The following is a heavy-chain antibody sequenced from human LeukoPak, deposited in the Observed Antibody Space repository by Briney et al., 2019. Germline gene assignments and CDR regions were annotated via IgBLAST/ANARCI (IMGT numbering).Heavy chain of an antibody. CDR2: TSYGGST. CDR1: GDSISNRRYY. J-gene: IGHJ4*02. Sequence: ASETLSLTCTVSGDSISNRRYYWGWIRQPPGKGMEWIGSTSYGGSTYYNPSLQSRVTISVDTSKNQFSLKLSSVTAADTAVYYCARDQDGSPDYWGQGTLVTVSS. CDR3: ARDQDGSPDY. D-gene: IGHD5-24*01. V-gene: IGHV4-39*07.